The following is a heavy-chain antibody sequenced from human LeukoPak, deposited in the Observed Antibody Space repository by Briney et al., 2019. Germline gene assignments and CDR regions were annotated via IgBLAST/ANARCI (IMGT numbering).Heavy chain of an antibody. CDR1: GGSISSGSYY. V-gene: IGHV4-61*02. CDR3: ARSGGWSEYFDY. D-gene: IGHD6-19*01. CDR2: IYTSGST. Sequence: SETLSLTCTVSGGSISSGSYYWSWIRQPAGKGLEWIGRIYTSGSTNYNPSLRRRVTISVDTSKNQSSLKLSSVTAADTAVYYCARSGGWSEYFDYWGQGTLVTVSS. J-gene: IGHJ4*02.